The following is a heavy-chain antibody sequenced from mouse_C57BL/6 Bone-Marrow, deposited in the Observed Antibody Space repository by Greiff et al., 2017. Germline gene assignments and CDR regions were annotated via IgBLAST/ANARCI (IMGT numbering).Heavy chain of an antibody. D-gene: IGHD1-1*01. V-gene: IGHV3-6*01. CDR3: ARGFITTVVADWYFDV. CDR2: ISYDGSN. J-gene: IGHJ1*03. CDR1: GYSITSGYY. Sequence: VQLQQSGPGLVKPSQSLSLTCSVTGYSITSGYYWNWIRQFPGNKLEWMGYISYDGSNNYNPSLKNRISITRDTSKNQFFLKLNSVTTEDTATYYCARGFITTVVADWYFDVWGTGTTVTVSS.